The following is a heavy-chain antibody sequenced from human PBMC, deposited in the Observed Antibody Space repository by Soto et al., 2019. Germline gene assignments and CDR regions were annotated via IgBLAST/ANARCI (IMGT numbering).Heavy chain of an antibody. CDR2: IYPGDSDT. CDR1: GYSFTSYW. J-gene: IGHJ6*02. V-gene: IGHV5-51*01. CDR3: ARLGAAKGGGNYYYYGMDV. D-gene: IGHD3-10*01. Sequence: GESLKISCKGSGYSFTSYWIGWVRQMPGKGLEWMGIIYPGDSDTRYSPSFQGQVTISADKSISTAYLQWSSLKASDTAMYYCARLGAAKGGGNYYYYGMDVWGQGTTVTVSS.